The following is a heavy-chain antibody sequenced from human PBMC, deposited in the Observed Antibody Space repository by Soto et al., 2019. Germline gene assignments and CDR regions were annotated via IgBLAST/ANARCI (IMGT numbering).Heavy chain of an antibody. V-gene: IGHV1-69*13. CDR3: ARYYYDSTGYYPYYFDY. J-gene: IGHJ4*02. Sequence: SVKVSCKASGGTFSSYGFSWVRQAPGQGLEWMGGIIPLFASPNYAQKFQGRVTFTADESASTAYMELSSLRSEDTAVYYCARYYYDSTGYYPYYFDYWGQGTLVTVSS. CDR2: IIPLFASP. CDR1: GGTFSSYG. D-gene: IGHD3-22*01.